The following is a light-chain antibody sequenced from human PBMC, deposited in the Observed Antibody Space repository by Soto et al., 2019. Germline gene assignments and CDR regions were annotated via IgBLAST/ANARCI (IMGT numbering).Light chain of an antibody. CDR1: SSDVGGYNY. J-gene: IGLJ1*01. CDR3: TSYTSSDSYV. V-gene: IGLV2-14*01. CDR2: DVT. Sequence: QSALTQPASGSGSPGQSITISCTGTSSDVGGYNYVSWYQQHPGKAPKLLIYDVTNRPSGVSNRFSASKSGNTASLTISGLQADDEADYYCTSYTSSDSYVFGTGTKVTVL.